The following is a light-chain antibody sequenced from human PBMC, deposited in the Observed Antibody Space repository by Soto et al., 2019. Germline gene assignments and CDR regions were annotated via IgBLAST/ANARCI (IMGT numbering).Light chain of an antibody. Sequence: DIQMTQSPSTLSASIGDRVTITCRASESIRTWLAWYQHKPGKAPKFLIYDASTLESGVPSRFSGSGSGTEFTLTISSLQPDDFATYYCQQYNTYSTFGQGTRLEIK. J-gene: IGKJ5*01. CDR2: DAS. CDR1: ESIRTW. V-gene: IGKV1-5*01. CDR3: QQYNTYST.